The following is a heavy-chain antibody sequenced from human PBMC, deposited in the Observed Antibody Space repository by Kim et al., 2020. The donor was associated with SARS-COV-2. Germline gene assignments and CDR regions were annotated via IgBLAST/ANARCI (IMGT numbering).Heavy chain of an antibody. V-gene: IGHV3-30*18. Sequence: GGSLRLSCVVSGFTFSSSAIHWVRQAPGKGLEWVAAISNDGLYQYYADSLTGRFTISRDNSKDTLYLQMNNLNSDDTAVYYCAKKRGGGNFWSGYGVLVFDWRGQGTLVTVSS. CDR2: ISNDGLYQ. D-gene: IGHD3-3*01. CDR3: AKKRGGGNFWSGYGVLVFDW. J-gene: IGHJ4*02. CDR1: GFTFSSSA.